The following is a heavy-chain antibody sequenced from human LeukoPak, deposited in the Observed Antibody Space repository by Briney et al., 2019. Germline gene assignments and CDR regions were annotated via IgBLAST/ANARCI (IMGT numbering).Heavy chain of an antibody. CDR2: INHSGST. Sequence: SETLPLTCAVYGGSFSGYYWSWIRQPPGKGLEWIGEINHSGSTNYNPSLKSRVTISVDTSKNQFSLKLSSVTAADTAVYYCARANSYYYDSSGYFRRSVWFDPWGQGTLVTVSS. J-gene: IGHJ5*02. CDR3: ARANSYYYDSSGYFRRSVWFDP. D-gene: IGHD3-22*01. CDR1: GGSFSGYY. V-gene: IGHV4-34*01.